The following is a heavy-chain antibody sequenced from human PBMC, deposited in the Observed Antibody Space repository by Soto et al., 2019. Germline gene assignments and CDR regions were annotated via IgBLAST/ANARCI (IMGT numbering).Heavy chain of an antibody. V-gene: IGHV3-15*07. Sequence: EVQLVESGGGLVKPGGSLRLSCAASCFTFSNAWMNWVRQAPGKGLEWVGRIKSKTDGGTTDYAAPVKGRFTISRDDSKNTLYLQMNSLKTEDTAVYYCTTGPFDQYGDPYYFDYWGQGTLVTVSS. J-gene: IGHJ4*02. CDR1: CFTFSNAW. CDR3: TTGPFDQYGDPYYFDY. CDR2: IKSKTDGGTT. D-gene: IGHD4-17*01.